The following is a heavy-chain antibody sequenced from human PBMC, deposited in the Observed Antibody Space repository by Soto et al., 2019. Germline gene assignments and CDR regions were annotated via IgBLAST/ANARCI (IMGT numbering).Heavy chain of an antibody. CDR1: GESISSGGYY. D-gene: IGHD6-6*01. V-gene: IGHV4-31*03. J-gene: IGHJ4*02. CDR2: IYDSESA. CDR3: ARASRSSSAADD. Sequence: QVQLQESGPGLVKASQTLSLICSVSGESISSGGYYWSWIRHHPGKGLEWIGYIYDSESAYYNPSLKSRVNISMYTSKNHYAMKLSSVTASETAVYYCARASRSSSAADDWGQGTLITVAS.